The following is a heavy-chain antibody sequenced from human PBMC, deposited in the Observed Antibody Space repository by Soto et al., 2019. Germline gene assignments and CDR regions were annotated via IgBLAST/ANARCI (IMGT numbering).Heavy chain of an antibody. V-gene: IGHV1-69*02. Sequence: QVQLVQSGAEVKKPGSSVKVSCKASRGTFSSYTISWVRQAPGQGLEWMGRIIPILGIANYAQKFQGRVTITADKSTSTAYMELSSLRSEDTAVYYCARKGRENYYDSSGYFNFDYWGQGTLVTVSS. CDR2: IIPILGIA. CDR3: ARKGRENYYDSSGYFNFDY. CDR1: RGTFSSYT. J-gene: IGHJ4*02. D-gene: IGHD3-22*01.